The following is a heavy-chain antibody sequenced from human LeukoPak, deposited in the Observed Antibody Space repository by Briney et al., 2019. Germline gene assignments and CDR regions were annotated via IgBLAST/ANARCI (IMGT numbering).Heavy chain of an antibody. CDR1: GYTFTDYY. D-gene: IGHD5-18*01. CDR2: INPNSGGT. J-gene: IGHJ6*02. CDR3: ARDGDTYGYYYYGLDV. V-gene: IGHV1-2*02. Sequence: ASVKVSYKASGYTFTDYYIRWVRQVPGLGLEWMGWINPNSGGTNYAQKFQGRVTMTRDTSIRTAYMELSRLRSDDTAVYYCARDGDTYGYYYYGLDVWGQGTTVTVSS.